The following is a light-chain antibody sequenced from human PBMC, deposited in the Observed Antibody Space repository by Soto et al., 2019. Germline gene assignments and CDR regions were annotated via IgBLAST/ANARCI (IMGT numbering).Light chain of an antibody. CDR1: QSVSSPY. CDR2: GAS. J-gene: IGKJ3*01. Sequence: PGERATLSCRASQSVSSPYLAWYQQKPGQPPRILIYGASSRATDIPDRFIDSGSGTEFTLTIARLAPEDFAMYYCPQYGSSPFTFVPGTKVDI. V-gene: IGKV3-20*01. CDR3: PQYGSSPFT.